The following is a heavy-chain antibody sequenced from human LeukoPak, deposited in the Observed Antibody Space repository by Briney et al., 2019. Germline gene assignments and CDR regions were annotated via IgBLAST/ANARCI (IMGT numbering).Heavy chain of an antibody. D-gene: IGHD4-17*01. CDR1: GFTFSSYS. J-gene: IGHJ4*02. Sequence: PGGSLRLSCAASGFTFSSYSMNWVRQAPGKGLEWVSSISSSSTYIYYADLVKGRFTISRDNAKNSLYLQINSLRAEDTAVYYCGRTRITVTTRSWDYWGQGTLVTVSS. V-gene: IGHV3-21*01. CDR3: GRTRITVTTRSWDY. CDR2: ISSSSTYI.